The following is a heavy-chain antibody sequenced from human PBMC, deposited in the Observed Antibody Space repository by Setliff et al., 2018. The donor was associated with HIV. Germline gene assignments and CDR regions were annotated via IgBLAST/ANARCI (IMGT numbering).Heavy chain of an antibody. CDR3: ARRAYSPGPFWYFDI. D-gene: IGHD5-18*01. J-gene: IGHJ2*01. CDR2: IYNNENT. V-gene: IGHV4-59*12. Sequence: SETLSLTCTVSGGSISSYYWSWIRQPPGKGLECIGYIYNNENTNYNLSLKSRVTISVDTSKNQFSLRLSSVTAADTAIYYCARRAYSPGPFWYFDIWGRGTLVTVSS. CDR1: GGSISSYY.